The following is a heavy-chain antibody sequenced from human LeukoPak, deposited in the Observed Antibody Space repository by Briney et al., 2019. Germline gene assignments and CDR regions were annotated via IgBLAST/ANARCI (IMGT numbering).Heavy chain of an antibody. J-gene: IGHJ4*02. CDR2: IKQDGSEK. CDR1: GFTFSSYW. D-gene: IGHD3-10*01. CDR3: ARDGFITMVRGVMDY. Sequence: GGSLRLSCAASGFTFSSYWMSWVRQAPGKGLEWVANIKQDGSEKYYVDSVKSRFTISRDNAKNSLYLQMNSLRAEDTAVYYCARDGFITMVRGVMDYWGQGTLVTVSS. V-gene: IGHV3-7*01.